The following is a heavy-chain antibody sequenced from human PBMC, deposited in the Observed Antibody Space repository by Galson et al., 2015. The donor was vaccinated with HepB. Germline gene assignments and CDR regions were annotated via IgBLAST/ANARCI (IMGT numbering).Heavy chain of an antibody. CDR1: GASISSYD. J-gene: IGHJ6*02. CDR3: ARLYFGGRPPYQYYYGMDV. V-gene: IGHV4-59*08. CDR2: TQHGGST. Sequence: CTVSGASISSYDWSWIRLPPGKGLEWIGYTQHGGSTKYNPSLKSRVTMSVDTSNNQFSLRLNSVTASDTAVYYRARLYFGGRPPYQYYYGMDVWGQGTTVTVSS. D-gene: IGHD3-10*01.